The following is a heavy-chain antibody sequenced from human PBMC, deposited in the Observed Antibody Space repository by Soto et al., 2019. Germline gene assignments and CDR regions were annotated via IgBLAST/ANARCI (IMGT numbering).Heavy chain of an antibody. J-gene: IGHJ5*02. D-gene: IGHD5-18*01. CDR1: GFSLSNAGMG. Sequence: SGPTLVNPTETLTLTCTVPGFSLSNAGMGVSWIRQPPGKALEWLAHIFSSDEKSYRTSLETRLTVSKDTSKSQVVLTMTNTDPLDTATYYCARAVDRAISDIWFDPWGQGTQVTVSS. CDR3: ARAVDRAISDIWFDP. CDR2: IFSSDEK. V-gene: IGHV2-26*01.